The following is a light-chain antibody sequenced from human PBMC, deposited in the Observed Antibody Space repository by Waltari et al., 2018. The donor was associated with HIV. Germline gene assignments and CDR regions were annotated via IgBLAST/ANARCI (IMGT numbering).Light chain of an antibody. V-gene: IGLV3-10*01. CDR3: YSTDSSGNR. Sequence: SYELTQPPTLSVSPGQTTRITRSGAALPNTSAYWFQQKSGQAPVLVIYEDSKRPSGIPERFSGSSSGTMSTLTISGAQVEDEADYYCYSTDSSGNRFGGGTKLTVL. CDR1: ALPNTS. CDR2: EDS. J-gene: IGLJ3*02.